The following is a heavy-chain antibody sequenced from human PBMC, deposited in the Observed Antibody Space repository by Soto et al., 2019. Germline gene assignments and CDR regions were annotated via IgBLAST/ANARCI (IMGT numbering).Heavy chain of an antibody. J-gene: IGHJ4*02. Sequence: QVQLVESGGGVVQPGRSLRLSCAASGFTFSSYGMYWVRQAPGKGLEWVARISYEGSDQFYGDSVKGRFTISRDNSKNILYVQMNSLRSEDTAVYYCAKDTGADYWGQGTVVTVSA. CDR1: GFTFSSYG. V-gene: IGHV3-30*18. CDR2: ISYEGSDQ. CDR3: AKDTGADY. D-gene: IGHD3-10*01.